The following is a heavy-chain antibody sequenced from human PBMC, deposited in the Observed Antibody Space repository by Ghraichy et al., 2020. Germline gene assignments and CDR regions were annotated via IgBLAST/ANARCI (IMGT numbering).Heavy chain of an antibody. J-gene: IGHJ3*02. CDR3: AKDKGKTAFDI. D-gene: IGHD5-18*01. CDR2: IWNDGSNK. V-gene: IGHV3-30*02. CDR1: GFTFKNSG. Sequence: SCVASGFTFKNSGMHWVRQAPGKGLEWVAFIWNDGSNKYYGDSVKGRFTISRDDSKNTLYLQMSSLRGEDTALYYCAKDKGKTAFDIWGQGTMVTVSS.